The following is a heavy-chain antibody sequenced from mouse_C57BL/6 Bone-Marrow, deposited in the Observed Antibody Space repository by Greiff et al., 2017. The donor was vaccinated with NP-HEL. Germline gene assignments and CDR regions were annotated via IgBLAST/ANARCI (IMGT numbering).Heavy chain of an antibody. CDR2: ISSGSSTI. V-gene: IGHV5-17*01. CDR1: GFTFSDYG. D-gene: IGHD1-1*01. J-gene: IGHJ1*03. CDR3: AVITTVVANFDV. Sequence: EVKLVESGGGLVKPGGSLKLSCAASGFTFSDYGMHWVRQAPEKGLEWVAYISSGSSTIYYADTAKGRFTISRDNAKNTLFLQMTSLRSEDTAMYYCAVITTVVANFDVWGTGTTVTVSS.